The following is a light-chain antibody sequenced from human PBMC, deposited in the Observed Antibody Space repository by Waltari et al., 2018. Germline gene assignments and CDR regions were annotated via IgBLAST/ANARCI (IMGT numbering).Light chain of an antibody. CDR3: GTWDSSLSGAV. V-gene: IGLV1-51*02. CDR1: SSNIANNY. CDR2: ENS. Sequence: QSVLTQPPSVSAPPGQRVTISCSGGSSNIANNYVSWYRQFPGTAPKLLIYENSERPSGIPGRFSGSKSGTSATLDITGLQAGDEADYYCGTWDSSLSGAVFGGGTHLTVL. J-gene: IGLJ7*01.